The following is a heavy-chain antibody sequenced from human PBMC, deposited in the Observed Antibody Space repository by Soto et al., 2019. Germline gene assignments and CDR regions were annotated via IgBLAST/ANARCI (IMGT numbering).Heavy chain of an antibody. CDR3: ARASTVTTRGSRNNWFDP. CDR2: IYYSGST. Sequence: QVQLQESGPGLVKPSETLSLTCTVSGGSISSYYWSWIRQPPGKGLEWIGYIYYSGSTNYNPSLKSQVTISVDTSKNQFSLKLSSVTAADTAVYYCARASTVTTRGSRNNWFDPWGQGALVTVSS. J-gene: IGHJ5*02. D-gene: IGHD4-17*01. V-gene: IGHV4-59*08. CDR1: GGSISSYY.